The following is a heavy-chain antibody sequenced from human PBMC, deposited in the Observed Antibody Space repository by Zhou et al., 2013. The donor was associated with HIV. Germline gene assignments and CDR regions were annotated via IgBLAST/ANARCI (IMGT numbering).Heavy chain of an antibody. CDR3: AREEVATTYFDY. CDR2: IIPIFGTA. CDR1: GGTFSSYA. D-gene: IGHD5-12*01. J-gene: IGHJ4*02. Sequence: QVQLVQSGAEVKKPGSSVKVSCKASGGTFSSYAISWVRQAPGQGLEWMGGIIPIFGTANYAQKFQGRVAITATESTSTAYMELSSLRSEDTAVYFCAREEVATTYFDYWGQGTLVTVSS. V-gene: IGHV1-69*12.